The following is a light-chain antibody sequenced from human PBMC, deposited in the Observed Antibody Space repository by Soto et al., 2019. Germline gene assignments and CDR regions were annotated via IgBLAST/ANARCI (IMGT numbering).Light chain of an antibody. Sequence: DIQMTQSPSSLSASVGDRVTITCRASQSISNYLNWYQQKPGKAPKLLIYAASSMQSGVPSRFSGSGSETDFTLTISSLQPDESATYYCQQSFSPLWTFGQGTNVEV. CDR2: AAS. J-gene: IGKJ1*01. CDR3: QQSFSPLWT. CDR1: QSISNY. V-gene: IGKV1-39*01.